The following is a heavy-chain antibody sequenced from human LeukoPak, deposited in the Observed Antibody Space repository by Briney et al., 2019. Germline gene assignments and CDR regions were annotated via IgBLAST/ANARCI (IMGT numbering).Heavy chain of an antibody. D-gene: IGHD1-1*01. Sequence: GGSLTLSCAAPGITFSNYNTNWVRQAPGKGLEWISSITSSISYTFYADSVKGRFTIPRDNAKNSLYLQMNSLRVEETAIYYCARNPYNGAYSEGYYYYYMDVWGKGTTVTVSS. J-gene: IGHJ6*03. CDR1: GITFSNYN. CDR2: ITSSISYT. CDR3: ARNPYNGAYSEGYYYYYMDV. V-gene: IGHV3-21*01.